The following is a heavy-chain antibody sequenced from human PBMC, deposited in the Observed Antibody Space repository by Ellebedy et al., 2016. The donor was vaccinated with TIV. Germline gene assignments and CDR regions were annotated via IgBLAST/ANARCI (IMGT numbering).Heavy chain of an antibody. CDR1: GFTFSSYA. CDR2: ISYDGSNK. Sequence: GESLKISXAASGFTFSSYAMHWVRQAPGKGLEWVAVISYDGSNKYYADSVKGRFTISRDNAKNSLYLQMNSLRAEDTAVYYCARCGYSYGSDYWGQGTLVTVSS. D-gene: IGHD5-18*01. J-gene: IGHJ4*02. V-gene: IGHV3-30-3*01. CDR3: ARCGYSYGSDY.